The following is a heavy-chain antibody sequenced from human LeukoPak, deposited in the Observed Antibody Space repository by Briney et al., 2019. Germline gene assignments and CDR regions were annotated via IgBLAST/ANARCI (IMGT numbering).Heavy chain of an antibody. Sequence: KPSETLSLTCTVSGGSISSYYWSWIRQPPGKGLEWIGYIYHSGSTYYNPSLQSRVTISMDRSKSQFSLKLNSVTAADTAVYYCASYNWNYKGIDYWGQGTLVTVSS. CDR3: ASYNWNYKGIDY. V-gene: IGHV4-59*12. D-gene: IGHD1-7*01. J-gene: IGHJ4*02. CDR1: GGSISSYY. CDR2: IYHSGST.